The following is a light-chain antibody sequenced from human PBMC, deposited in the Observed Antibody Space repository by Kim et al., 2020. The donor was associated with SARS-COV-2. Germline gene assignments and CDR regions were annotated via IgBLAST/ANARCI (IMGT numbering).Light chain of an antibody. CDR3: AAWDDSLSGRV. V-gene: IGLV1-47*01. CDR1: SANVENNY. CDR2: RNS. J-gene: IGLJ3*02. Sequence: GGGVGVSCSGGSANVENNYVYWYKQLPGTAPKVLIYRNSLRPSGVPDRFSGSKSGTSASLAICGLRSEDEADYYCAAWDDSLSGRVFGGGTQLTVL.